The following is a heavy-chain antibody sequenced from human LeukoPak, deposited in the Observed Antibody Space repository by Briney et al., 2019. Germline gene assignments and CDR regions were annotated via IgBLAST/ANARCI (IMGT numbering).Heavy chain of an antibody. Sequence: GGSLRLSCTASGFAFDEHGMSWVRQVPGKGLMWVSGINWSGGSTSYADSLRGRFTISRDNAKNSLYLQMDSLRAEDTALYYCARAPITSPFYFDYWGQGTLVSVSS. CDR3: ARAPITSPFYFDY. J-gene: IGHJ4*02. CDR2: INWSGGST. CDR1: GFAFDEHG. V-gene: IGHV3-20*04. D-gene: IGHD2-2*01.